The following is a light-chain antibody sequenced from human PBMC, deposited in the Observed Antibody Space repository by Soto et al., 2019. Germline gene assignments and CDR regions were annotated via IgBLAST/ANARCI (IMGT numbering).Light chain of an antibody. CDR3: QSYDSRLSGSV. J-gene: IGLJ2*01. CDR1: SSNIGAGYD. Sequence: QSVLTQPPSVSGAPGQRVTISCTGSSSNIGAGYDVQWYQQLLGSAPKLLIYDDKNRPSGVPDRFSGSRSGTSASLAITGLQAEDEADYYCQSYDSRLSGSVFGGGTKLTVL. V-gene: IGLV1-40*01. CDR2: DDK.